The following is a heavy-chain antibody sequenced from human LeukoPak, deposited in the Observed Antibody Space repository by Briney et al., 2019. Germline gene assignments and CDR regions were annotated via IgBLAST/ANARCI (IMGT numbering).Heavy chain of an antibody. Sequence: GGSLRLSCAASGFTFSSYSMNWVRQAPGKGLEWVSSISSSSSYIYYADSVKGRFTISRDNAKNTLHLQMNSLRAEDTAVYYCAKDSPATAMVPDYWGQGTLVTVSS. CDR2: ISSSSSYI. D-gene: IGHD5-18*01. CDR3: AKDSPATAMVPDY. J-gene: IGHJ4*02. CDR1: GFTFSSYS. V-gene: IGHV3-21*04.